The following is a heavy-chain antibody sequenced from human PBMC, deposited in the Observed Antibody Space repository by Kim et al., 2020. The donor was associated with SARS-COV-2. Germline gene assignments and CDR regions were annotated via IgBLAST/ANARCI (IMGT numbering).Heavy chain of an antibody. CDR3: ARDGELYSSGKDAFDI. V-gene: IGHV3-7*01. CDR1: GFTFSSYW. J-gene: IGHJ3*02. CDR2: IKQDGNQK. Sequence: GGSLRLSCAASGFTFSSYWMTWVRQAPGKGLEWVANIKQDGNQKYYVDSVKGRFTISRDKAKNSLYLQMNSLRAEDTAVYYCARDGELYSSGKDAFDIWG. D-gene: IGHD6-19*01.